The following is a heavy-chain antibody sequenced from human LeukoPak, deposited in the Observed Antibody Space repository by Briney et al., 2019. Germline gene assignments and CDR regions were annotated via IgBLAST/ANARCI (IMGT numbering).Heavy chain of an antibody. J-gene: IGHJ4*02. CDR1: GYSLSDLS. CDR3: ATDRVYRSSGRSWGFFDY. CDR2: YDSENNKM. Sequence: ASVNVSCKISGYSLSDLSIHWVREAPGEGLECMGGYDSENNKMVYSQRFQGRVTMTEDTSADTAYMELTSLRSEDTAVYFCATDRVYRSSGRSWGFFDYWGQGTLVIVSS. D-gene: IGHD6-19*01. V-gene: IGHV1-24*01.